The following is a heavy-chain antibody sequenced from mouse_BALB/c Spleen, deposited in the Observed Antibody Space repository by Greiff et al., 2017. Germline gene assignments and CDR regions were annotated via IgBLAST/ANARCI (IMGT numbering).Heavy chain of an antibody. CDR1: GFTFSDYY. J-gene: IGHJ3*01. D-gene: IGHD2-2*01. Sequence: EVQLVESGGGLVKPGGSLKLSCAASGFTFSDYYMYWVRQTPEKRLEWVATISDGGSYTYYPDSVKGRFTISRDNAKNNLYLQMSSLKSEDTAMYYCARDRNGNDPSYWGQGTLVTVSA. CDR2: ISDGGSYT. CDR3: ARDRNGNDPSY. V-gene: IGHV5-4*02.